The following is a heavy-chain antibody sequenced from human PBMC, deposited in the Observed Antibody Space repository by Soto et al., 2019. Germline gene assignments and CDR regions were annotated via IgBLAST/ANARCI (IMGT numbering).Heavy chain of an antibody. J-gene: IGHJ4*02. CDR2: TSYDGSNN. CDR1: GFTFSSYV. D-gene: IGHD3-16*01. V-gene: IGHV3-33*05. CDR3: ARWGTTGGLDV. Sequence: QVQLVESGGGVVQPGTSLRLSCVGSGFTFSSYVIHWVRQAPGKGLEWVALTSYDGSNNFYGDSVKGRFTISRHNSRNTVELQMDSLTFEYTALYYCARWGTTGGLDVWGQGTLVSVSS.